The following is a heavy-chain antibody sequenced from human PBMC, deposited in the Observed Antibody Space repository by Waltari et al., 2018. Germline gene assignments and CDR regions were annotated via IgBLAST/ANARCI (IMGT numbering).Heavy chain of an antibody. D-gene: IGHD5-12*01. J-gene: IGHJ4*02. CDR1: GFSFDDYA. Sequence: EVQLVESGGGLVQPGRSLRLSCAASGFSFDDYAMHWVRQAPGKGLEWVSGIIWNSGSIGYADSVKGRFTISRDNAKNSLYLQMNSLGAEDTALYYCAKDMEWLRSDGFDYWGQGTLVTVSS. CDR3: AKDMEWLRSDGFDY. CDR2: IIWNSGSI. V-gene: IGHV3-9*01.